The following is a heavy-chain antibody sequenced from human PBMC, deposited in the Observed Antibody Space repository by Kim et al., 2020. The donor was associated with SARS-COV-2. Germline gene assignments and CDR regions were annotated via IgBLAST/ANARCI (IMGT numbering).Heavy chain of an antibody. V-gene: IGHV3-30*07. J-gene: IGHJ3*02. CDR3: ARDPHTAMVSGAFDI. Sequence: DSVKGRFTISRDNSKNTLYLQMNSLRAEDTAVYYCARDPHTAMVSGAFDIWGQGTMVTVSS. D-gene: IGHD5-18*01.